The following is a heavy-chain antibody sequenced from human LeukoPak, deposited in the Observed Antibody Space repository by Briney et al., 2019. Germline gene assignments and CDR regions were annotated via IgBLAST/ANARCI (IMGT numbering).Heavy chain of an antibody. D-gene: IGHD4-23*01. CDR2: ISVSGGTT. Sequence: GGSLRLSCAASGFTFSSYAMSWVRRAPGKGLEWVSVISVSGGTTYSADSVKGRFTISRDNSKNTLFLQMNSLRAEDTAAYYCARERGDNGGNTNGFFDYWGQGALVTVSS. J-gene: IGHJ4*02. CDR3: ARERGDNGGNTNGFFDY. CDR1: GFTFSSYA. V-gene: IGHV3-23*01.